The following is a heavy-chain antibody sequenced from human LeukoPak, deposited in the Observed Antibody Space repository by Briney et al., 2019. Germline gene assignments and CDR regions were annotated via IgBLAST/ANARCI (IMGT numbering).Heavy chain of an antibody. V-gene: IGHV4-30-2*01. D-gene: IGHD2-21*02. J-gene: IGHJ4*02. CDR1: GGSISSGGYS. Sequence: SQTLSLTCAVSGGSISSGGYSWSWIRQPPGKGLEWIEEINHSGSTNYNPSLKSRVTISVDTSKNQFSLKLSSVTAADTAVYYCARAFCGGDCYSETEQYYFDYWGQGTLVTVSS. CDR3: ARAFCGGDCYSETEQYYFDY. CDR2: INHSGST.